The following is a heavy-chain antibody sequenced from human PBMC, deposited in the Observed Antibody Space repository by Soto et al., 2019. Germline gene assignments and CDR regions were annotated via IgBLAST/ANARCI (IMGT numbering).Heavy chain of an antibody. J-gene: IGHJ4*02. CDR3: GRDDYGIFPY. CDR1: GYSISANY. Sequence: QVQLVQSGTEVKKPGASVKVSCQASGYSISANYIHWVRQAPGQGREWMGWIDPKNGGTVSAQKFQGRLTMTRDTSISTVYMDLSGLTSDDTALYYCGRDDYGIFPYWGQGSLVTVSS. V-gene: IGHV1-2*02. CDR2: IDPKNGGT. D-gene: IGHD3-10*01.